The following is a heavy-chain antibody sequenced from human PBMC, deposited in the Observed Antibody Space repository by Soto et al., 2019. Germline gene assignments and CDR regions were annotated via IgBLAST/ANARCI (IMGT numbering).Heavy chain of an antibody. D-gene: IGHD2-2*01. CDR2: IRQDGSEI. J-gene: IGHJ4*02. Sequence: GCLRLSCVGSGFTFRSDWMTWVRQAPGKGLEWVANIRQDGSEINYVDSVKGRFTISGDNTKNSLYLQMNSLRAEDTAIYYCAREVVVSRGASYFGYWGPGT. V-gene: IGHV3-7*04. CDR3: AREVVVSRGASYFGY. CDR1: GFTFRSDW.